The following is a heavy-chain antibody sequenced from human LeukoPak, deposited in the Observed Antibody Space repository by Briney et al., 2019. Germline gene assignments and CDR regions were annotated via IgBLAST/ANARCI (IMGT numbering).Heavy chain of an antibody. J-gene: IGHJ4*02. Sequence: GGSLRLSCAASGFTLSTYSMNWVRQAPGRGLEWVSYISSSSGSIYYADSVRGRFTISRDNAKHPLSLQMNSLRDDATPVCYCARGAGGQLLVPFDHWGQGTLVTVSS. CDR1: GFTLSTYS. CDR2: ISSSSGSI. V-gene: IGHV3-48*02. D-gene: IGHD6-13*01. CDR3: ARGAGGQLLVPFDH.